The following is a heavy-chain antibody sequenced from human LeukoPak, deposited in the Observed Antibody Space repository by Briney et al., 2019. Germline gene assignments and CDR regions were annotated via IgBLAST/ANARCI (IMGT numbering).Heavy chain of an antibody. CDR3: ARGYGSGSYFAY. CDR2: INRGGST. CDR1: GGPVTGSSYY. Sequence: PSETLSLTCTVSGGPVTGSSYYWSWIRQPPGKGLEWIGEINRGGSTNYNPSLKSRVTISVDTSKNQFSLRLNSVTAADTAVYYCARGYGSGSYFAYWGQGTLVTVSS. J-gene: IGHJ4*02. V-gene: IGHV4-39*07. D-gene: IGHD3-10*01.